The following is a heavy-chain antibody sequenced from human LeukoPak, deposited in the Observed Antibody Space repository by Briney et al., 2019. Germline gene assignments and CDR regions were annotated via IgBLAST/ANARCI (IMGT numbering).Heavy chain of an antibody. V-gene: IGHV4-4*07. CDR1: GGSISSYY. D-gene: IGHD5-24*01. J-gene: IGHJ5*02. CDR2: IYTSGST. CDR3: ARLSGRDYCFDP. Sequence: AETLSLTCTVAGGSISSYYWSWIRQPAGKGLEWIGRIYTSGSTNYNPALKSRVTMSVDTSKNQFSLQLSSVTAADTAVYYCARLSGRDYCFDPWGQGTLVNVCS.